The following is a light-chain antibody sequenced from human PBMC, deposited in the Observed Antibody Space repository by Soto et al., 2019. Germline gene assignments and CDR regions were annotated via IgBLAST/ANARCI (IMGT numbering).Light chain of an antibody. CDR1: SSDVGGYNF. Sequence: QSALTQPASVSGSPGQSITVSCTGTSSDVGGYNFVSWHQQHPGKAPKLMIYDVSNRPSGVSDRFSGSKSGNTASLTISGLQAEDEADYYCSSYTNSITLYVFGTGTKVTVL. J-gene: IGLJ1*01. CDR3: SSYTNSITLYV. V-gene: IGLV2-14*01. CDR2: DVS.